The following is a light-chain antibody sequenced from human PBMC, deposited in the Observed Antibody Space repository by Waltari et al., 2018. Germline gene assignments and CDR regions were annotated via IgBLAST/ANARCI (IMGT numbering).Light chain of an antibody. J-gene: IGLJ3*02. Sequence: QSALAQPASVSGSPGQSITIPCTGTSTDVGGYNYLYWYQQHPGKAPKLLIFDVDNRPSGVSNRFSGSKSGNTASLTISGLQPEDESDYYCCSFTSRSTWVFGGGTKLTVL. CDR3: CSFTSRSTWV. CDR2: DVD. V-gene: IGLV2-14*01. CDR1: STDVGGYNY.